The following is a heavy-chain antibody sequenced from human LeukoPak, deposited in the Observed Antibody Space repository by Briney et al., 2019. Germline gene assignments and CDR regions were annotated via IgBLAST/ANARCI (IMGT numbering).Heavy chain of an antibody. CDR1: GVSVSDGRYY. J-gene: IGHJ3*01. CDR2: KYYSGSA. D-gene: IGHD2-2*01. V-gene: IGHV4-31*03. CDR3: ATPYCSSISCLDVFNV. Sequence: SQTLSLTCNVSGVSVSDGRYYWTWIRQHPGKGLEWIGYKYYSGSAKYNPSLKSRLTISIDTSKNQFSLQLSSVTAADTATYYCATPYCSSISCLDVFNVWGQGARVTVSS.